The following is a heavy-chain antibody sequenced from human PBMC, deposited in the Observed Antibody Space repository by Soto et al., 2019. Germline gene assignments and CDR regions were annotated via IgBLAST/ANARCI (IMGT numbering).Heavy chain of an antibody. V-gene: IGHV3-13*01. Sequence: EVQLVESGGGLVQPGGSLRLSCAASGFNFSAYDMHWARQPIGKGLEWVSAIDTGGDSYYPGSVKGRFTISRENAKNSFYLHMNNLRAGDTAVYYCARSMYGDYPYFDYWGQGALVSVSS. CDR3: ARSMYGDYPYFDY. CDR1: GFNFSAYD. D-gene: IGHD4-17*01. J-gene: IGHJ4*02. CDR2: IDTGGDS.